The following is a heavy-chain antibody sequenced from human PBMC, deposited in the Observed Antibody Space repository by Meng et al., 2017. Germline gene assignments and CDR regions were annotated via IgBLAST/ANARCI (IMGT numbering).Heavy chain of an antibody. V-gene: IGHV4-4*02. Sequence: SETLSLTCAVSGGSISSSNWWSWVRQPPGKGLEWIGEIYHSGSTNYNPSLKSRVTISVDKSKNQFSLKLSSVTAADTAVYYCARDRYKDFDWLQNGMDVWGQGTTVTVSS. CDR2: IYHSGST. CDR1: GGSISSSNW. CDR3: ARDRYKDFDWLQNGMDV. D-gene: IGHD3-9*01. J-gene: IGHJ6*02.